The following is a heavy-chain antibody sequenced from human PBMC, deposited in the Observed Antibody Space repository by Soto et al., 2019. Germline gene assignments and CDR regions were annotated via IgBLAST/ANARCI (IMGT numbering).Heavy chain of an antibody. CDR2: ISSSSSYT. CDR1: GFTFSDYY. J-gene: IGHJ4*02. V-gene: IGHV3-11*06. Sequence: GSLRLSCAASGFTFSDYYMTWIRQAPGKGLEWVSYISSSSSYTNYADSVKGRFTISRDNAKNSLYLQMNSLRAEDTAVYYCAREWARSATLTAKVDYWGPGILVTVSS. D-gene: IGHD2-21*02. CDR3: AREWARSATLTAKVDY.